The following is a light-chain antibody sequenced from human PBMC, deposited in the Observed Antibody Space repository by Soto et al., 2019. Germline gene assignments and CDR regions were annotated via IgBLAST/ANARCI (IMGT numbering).Light chain of an antibody. CDR2: DAS. CDR3: QQYKSYST. Sequence: DIQMTQSPSTLSASVGDRVTISCRASQSSSNYVAWYQQKAGKAPKLLIYDASSLESGVPLRFRGTGSGTEFTLTISSLQADDFATYYCQQYKSYSTFGQGTNVEIK. CDR1: QSSSNY. V-gene: IGKV1-5*01. J-gene: IGKJ1*01.